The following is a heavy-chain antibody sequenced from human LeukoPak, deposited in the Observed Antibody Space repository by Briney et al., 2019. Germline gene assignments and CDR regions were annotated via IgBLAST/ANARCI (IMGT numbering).Heavy chain of an antibody. CDR2: IGTAGDT. J-gene: IGHJ6*02. CDR1: GFTFSSYD. Sequence: GGSLRLSCAASGFTFSSYDMHWVRQATGRGLEWVSAIGTAGDTYYPGSVKGRFTISRENAKNSLYLQMNSLRAGDTAVYYCARDLFPYSGYDGWSYGMDVWGQGTTVTVSS. CDR3: ARDLFPYSGYDGWSYGMDV. V-gene: IGHV3-13*04. D-gene: IGHD5-12*01.